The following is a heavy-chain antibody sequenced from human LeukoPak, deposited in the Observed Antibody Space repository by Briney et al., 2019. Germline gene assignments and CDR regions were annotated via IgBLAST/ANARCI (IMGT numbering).Heavy chain of an antibody. CDR3: ARAYCGGDCYPRVGAFDI. J-gene: IGHJ3*02. Sequence: ASVKVSCKASGGTFSSYAISWVRQAPGQGLEWMGGIIPIFGTANYAQKFQGRVTITTDESTSTAYMELSSLRSEDTAVYYCARAYCGGDCYPRVGAFDIWGQGTMVTVSS. D-gene: IGHD2-21*01. CDR1: GGTFSSYA. CDR2: IIPIFGTA. V-gene: IGHV1-69*05.